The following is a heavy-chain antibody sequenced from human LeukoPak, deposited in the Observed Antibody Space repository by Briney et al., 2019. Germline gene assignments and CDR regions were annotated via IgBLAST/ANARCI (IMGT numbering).Heavy chain of an antibody. J-gene: IGHJ4*02. V-gene: IGHV3-53*05. Sequence: GGSLRLSCAASGFTFSSNYMSWVRQAPGKGLEWGSVIYSGGSTYYAASVKGRFTISRDNSKNTLYLQMDSLRAEDTAVYYCATEARGYCSSTSCYVFDYWGQGTLVTVSS. CDR2: IYSGGST. CDR3: ATEARGYCSSTSCYVFDY. CDR1: GFTFSSNY. D-gene: IGHD2-2*01.